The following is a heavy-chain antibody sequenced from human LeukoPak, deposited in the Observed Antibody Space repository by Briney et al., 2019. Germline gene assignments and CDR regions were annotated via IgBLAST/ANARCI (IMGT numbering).Heavy chain of an antibody. Sequence: ASVKVSCKASGYTFTSYYMHWVRQAPGQGLEWMGIINPSGGSTSYAQKFQGRVTMTGDTSTSTVYMELSSLRSEDTAVYYCAREHTYYYDSSCWFDPWGQGTLVTVSS. V-gene: IGHV1-46*01. J-gene: IGHJ5*02. D-gene: IGHD3-22*01. CDR3: AREHTYYYDSSCWFDP. CDR2: INPSGGST. CDR1: GYTFTSYY.